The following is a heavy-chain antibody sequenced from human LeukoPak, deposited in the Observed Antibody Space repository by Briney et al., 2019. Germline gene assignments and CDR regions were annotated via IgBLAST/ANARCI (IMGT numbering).Heavy chain of an antibody. D-gene: IGHD6-25*01. Sequence: GRSLRLSCAASGFTFSTYGMHWVRRAPGKGLEWVAVIWYDGSNKYYADSVKGRFTISRDNSKNTLYPQMNSLRAEDTAVYYCARDQAAGRVFDYWGQGTLVTVSS. CDR3: ARDQAAGRVFDY. V-gene: IGHV3-33*01. CDR2: IWYDGSNK. J-gene: IGHJ4*02. CDR1: GFTFSTYG.